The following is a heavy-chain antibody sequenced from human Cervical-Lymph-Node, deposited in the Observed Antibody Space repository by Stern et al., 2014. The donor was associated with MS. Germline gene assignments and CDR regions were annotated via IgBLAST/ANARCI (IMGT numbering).Heavy chain of an antibody. V-gene: IGHV5-51*03. CDR2: IYPGDSDT. CDR3: ARKTGGFDR. CDR1: GYGFTDYW. D-gene: IGHD3-10*01. J-gene: IGHJ4*02. Sequence: VQLVQSGAEVKKPGESLRISCKGSGYGFTDYWIGWVRQVPGRGLEWMGTIYPGDSDTRYSPSSQGQVTISADQSTTPAYLQWRSLKASDTAIYYCARKTGGFDRWGQGTLVTVSS.